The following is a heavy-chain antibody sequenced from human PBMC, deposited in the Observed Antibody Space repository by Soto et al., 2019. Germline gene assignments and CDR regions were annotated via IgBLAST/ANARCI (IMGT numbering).Heavy chain of an antibody. Sequence: ASVKVSCKASGYTFTSYGISWVRQAPGQGLEWMGWISAYNGNTNYAQKPQGRVTMTTDTSTSTAYMELRSLRSDDTAMYYCAKIGVSYTAMDIRENDYWGQGTLVTLAS. D-gene: IGHD5-18*01. CDR1: GYTFTSYG. J-gene: IGHJ4*02. CDR2: ISAYNGNT. CDR3: AKIGVSYTAMDIRENDY. V-gene: IGHV1-18*01.